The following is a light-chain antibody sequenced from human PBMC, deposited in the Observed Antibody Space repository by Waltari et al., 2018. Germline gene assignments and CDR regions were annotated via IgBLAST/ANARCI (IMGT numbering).Light chain of an antibody. CDR3: CSYVDTYTYV. Sequence: QSALTQPRSVSGPPGQSVTISCTGTSRDVGGSPFVSWFQQLPGSAPKLLIYDVSERPPGVPDRFSGSKSANTASLTISGLQAEDEADYYCCSYVDTYTYVFGPGTRVIVL. J-gene: IGLJ1*01. V-gene: IGLV2-11*01. CDR1: SRDVGGSPF. CDR2: DVS.